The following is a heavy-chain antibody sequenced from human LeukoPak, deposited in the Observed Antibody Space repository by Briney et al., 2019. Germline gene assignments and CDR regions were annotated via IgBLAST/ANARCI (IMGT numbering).Heavy chain of an antibody. V-gene: IGHV4-61*01. CDR3: VRETATYYYDSTGYYRQTEAFDI. Sequence: SETLSLTCTVSGGSVSSDSFYWSWIRQPPGKGLEWIGYVYYSGRTKYNPSLQSRVTISVDRSKNHFSLKLTSVTAADTAVYYCVRETATYYYDSTGYYRQTEAFDIWGQETMVTVSS. D-gene: IGHD3-22*01. CDR2: VYYSGRT. J-gene: IGHJ3*02. CDR1: GGSVSSDSFY.